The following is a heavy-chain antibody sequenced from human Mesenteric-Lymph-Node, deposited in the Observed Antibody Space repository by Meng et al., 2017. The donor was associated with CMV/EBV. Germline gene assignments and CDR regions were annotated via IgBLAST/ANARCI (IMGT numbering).Heavy chain of an antibody. Sequence: SVKVSCKASGGTFSSYAISWVRQAPGQGLEWMGGIIPILGIANYAQKFQGRVTMTRDTSISTAYMELSRLRSDDTAVCYCARSPNSSWYYYYYYGMDVWGQGTTVTVSS. CDR2: IIPILGIA. V-gene: IGHV1-69*10. D-gene: IGHD6-13*01. CDR3: ARSPNSSWYYYYYYGMDV. CDR1: GGTFSSYA. J-gene: IGHJ6*02.